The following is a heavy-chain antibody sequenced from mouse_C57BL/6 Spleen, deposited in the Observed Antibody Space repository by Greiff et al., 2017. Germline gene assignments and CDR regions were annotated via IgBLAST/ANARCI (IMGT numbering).Heavy chain of an antibody. D-gene: IGHD2-3*01. J-gene: IGHJ4*01. CDR1: GFSFNTYA. Sequence: EVQVVESGGGLVQPKGSLKLSCAASGFSFNTYAMNWVRQAPGKGLEWVARIRSKSNNYATYYADSVKDRFTISRDDSESMLYLQMNNLKTEDTAMYYCVRHRYDGLYYYAMDYWGQGTSVTVSS. V-gene: IGHV10-1*01. CDR3: VRHRYDGLYYYAMDY. CDR2: IRSKSNNYAT.